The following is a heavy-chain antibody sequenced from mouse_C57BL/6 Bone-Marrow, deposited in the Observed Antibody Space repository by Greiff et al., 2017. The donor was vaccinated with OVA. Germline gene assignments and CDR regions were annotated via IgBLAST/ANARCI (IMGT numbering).Heavy chain of an antibody. CDR2: ISSGGSYT. CDR1: GFTFSSYG. Sequence: EVKVVESGGDLVKPGGSLKLSCAASGFTFSSYGMSWVRQTPDKRLEWVATISSGGSYTYYPDSVKGRFTISRDNAKNTLYLQMSSLESEDTAMYYCAKGLRGTSAYWGQGTLVTVSA. V-gene: IGHV5-6*01. D-gene: IGHD3-1*01. J-gene: IGHJ3*01. CDR3: AKGLRGTSAY.